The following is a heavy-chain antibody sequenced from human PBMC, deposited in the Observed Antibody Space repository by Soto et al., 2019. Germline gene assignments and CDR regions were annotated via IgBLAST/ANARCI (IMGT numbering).Heavy chain of an antibody. CDR3: ARGVSGCYFDY. Sequence: QVQLQESGPGLVKASQTLSLTCTVSGGSITTGGYFWRWIRQHPGKGLEWIGYIYYSGTTHYNPSLKSRVTISVDTSKNQFSLKLSSVTAADTAVYYCARGVSGCYFDYWGQGTLVTVSS. J-gene: IGHJ4*02. D-gene: IGHD1-26*01. V-gene: IGHV4-31*03. CDR2: IYYSGTT. CDR1: GGSITTGGYF.